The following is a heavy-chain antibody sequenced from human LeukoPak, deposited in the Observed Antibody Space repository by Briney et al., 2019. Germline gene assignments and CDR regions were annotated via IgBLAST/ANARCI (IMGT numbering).Heavy chain of an antibody. V-gene: IGHV1-46*01. J-gene: IGHJ5*02. D-gene: IGHD6-13*01. Sequence: ASVKASCKASGYTFTSYYMHWVRQAPGQGLEWMGIINPSGGSTSYAQKFQGRVTMTRDMSTSTVYMELSSLRSEDTAVYYCARGGIAAAGRGNWFDPWGQGTLVTVSS. CDR1: GYTFTSYY. CDR2: INPSGGST. CDR3: ARGGIAAAGRGNWFDP.